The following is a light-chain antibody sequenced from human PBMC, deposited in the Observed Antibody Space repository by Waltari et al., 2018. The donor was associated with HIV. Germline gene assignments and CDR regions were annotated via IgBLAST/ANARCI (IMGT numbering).Light chain of an antibody. CDR1: ENIGNW. J-gene: IGKJ1*01. V-gene: IGKV1-5*03. CDR2: RAS. Sequence: DIEMTQSPPTLSASVGDTVTLTCRTSENIGNWLAWYQMKPGKAPDLLIYRASTLKSGVPSRFSGRGSGTEFALTVRGLQPDDFGTFFCQQYNVYPWTFGQGTRVDLK. CDR3: QQYNVYPWT.